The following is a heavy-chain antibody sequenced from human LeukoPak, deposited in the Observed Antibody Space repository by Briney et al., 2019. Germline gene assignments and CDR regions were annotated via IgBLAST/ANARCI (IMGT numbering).Heavy chain of an antibody. D-gene: IGHD3-3*01. J-gene: IGHJ4*02. CDR2: IRSKAYGGTP. CDR3: TQSTYDFWSGYIDY. V-gene: IGHV3-49*04. CDR1: GFTFSSYA. Sequence: GGSLRLSCAASGFTFSSYAMHWVRQAPGKGLEWVGFIRSKAYGGTPEYAASVKGRFTISREEYISIAYLEMNSLKAEDTAVYYCTQSTYDFWSGYIDYWGQGTLVTVSS.